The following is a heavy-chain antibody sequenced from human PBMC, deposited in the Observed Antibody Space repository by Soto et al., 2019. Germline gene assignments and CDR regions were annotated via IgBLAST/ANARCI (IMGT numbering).Heavy chain of an antibody. J-gene: IGHJ6*03. CDR2: IYYSGST. D-gene: IGHD5-12*01. CDR1: GGSISSYY. Sequence: SETLSLTCTVSGGSISSYYWSWIRQPPGKGLEWIGYIYYSGSTNYNPSLKSRVTISVDTSKNQFSLKLSSVTAADTAVYYCARVATLGYEFFNYYYYMDVWGKGTTVTVSS. CDR3: ARVATLGYEFFNYYYYMDV. V-gene: IGHV4-59*01.